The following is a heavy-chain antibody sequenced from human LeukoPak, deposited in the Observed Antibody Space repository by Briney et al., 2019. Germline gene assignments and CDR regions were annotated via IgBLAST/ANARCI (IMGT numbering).Heavy chain of an antibody. CDR2: ITGSGDST. V-gene: IGHV3-23*01. CDR3: ANDRYYCGSGYYFDY. J-gene: IGHJ4*02. D-gene: IGHD3-10*01. Sequence: GGSLRLSCAASGFTFSSYAMTWVRQAPGKGLEWVSFITGSGDSTFYADSVKGRFIISRDNSKNTLYLQMSSLRAEDTAEYYCANDRYYCGSGYYFDYWGQGTLVTVSS. CDR1: GFTFSSYA.